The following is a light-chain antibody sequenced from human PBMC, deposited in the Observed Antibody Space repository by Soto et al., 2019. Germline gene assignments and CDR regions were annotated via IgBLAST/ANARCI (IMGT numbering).Light chain of an antibody. CDR3: QQYYNWPRA. Sequence: EIVMTQSPATLSVSPGERATLSCRASQSVNSNLAWYQQKPGQAPRLLIYGASTRATGIPARFSGRGSGTEFTLTISSLQSEDFAVYHCQQYYNWPRAFGQGTKVQIK. V-gene: IGKV3-15*01. J-gene: IGKJ1*01. CDR2: GAS. CDR1: QSVNSN.